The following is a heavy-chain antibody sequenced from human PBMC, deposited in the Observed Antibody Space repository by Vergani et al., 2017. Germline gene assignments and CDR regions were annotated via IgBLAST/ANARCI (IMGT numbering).Heavy chain of an antibody. CDR1: GFTFSSYS. J-gene: IGHJ4*02. CDR3: AKDSLGYSSGYLGGYFDY. Sequence: EVQLVESGGGLVKPGGSLRLSCAASGFTFSSYSMNWVRQAPGKGLEWVSSISSSSSYIYYADSVKGRFTISRDNAKNSLYLQMNSLRAEDTAVYYCAKDSLGYSSGYLGGYFDYWGQGTLVTVSS. V-gene: IGHV3-21*01. D-gene: IGHD3-22*01. CDR2: ISSSSSYI.